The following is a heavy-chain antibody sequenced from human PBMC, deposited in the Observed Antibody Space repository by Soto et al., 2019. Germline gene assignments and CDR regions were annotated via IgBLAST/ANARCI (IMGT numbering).Heavy chain of an antibody. V-gene: IGHV3-30-3*01. CDR3: ALRAAFAGY. Sequence: PGGSLRLSCGASGFTFSDYVMNWVRQAPGKGLEWVAVISYDGNSEYYADSVKGRFTVSRDNSKNTLYLQMNSLRAEDTALYYCALRAAFAGYWGQGTLVTVSS. J-gene: IGHJ4*02. D-gene: IGHD2-2*01. CDR1: GFTFSDYV. CDR2: ISYDGNSE.